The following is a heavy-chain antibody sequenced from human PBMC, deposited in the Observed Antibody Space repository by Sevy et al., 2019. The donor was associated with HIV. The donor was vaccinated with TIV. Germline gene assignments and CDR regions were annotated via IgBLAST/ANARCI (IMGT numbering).Heavy chain of an antibody. CDR3: VRESITAPXTLLXFDX. J-gene: IGHJ3*02. Sequence: ASVKVSCKSTGYIXSDYNMHWVRQAPGQGLEWMALINPKSGDTIYAQRFRGRVSMTRDTSMSTAYMELSGLTSDDTAVYYCVRESITAPXTLLXFDXWGQGTMVTVSS. CDR1: GYIXSDYN. V-gene: IGHV1-2*06. CDR2: INPKSGDT. D-gene: IGHD6-13*01.